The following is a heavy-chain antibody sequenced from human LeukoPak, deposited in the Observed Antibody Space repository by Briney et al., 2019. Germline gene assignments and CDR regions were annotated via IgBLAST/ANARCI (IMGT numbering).Heavy chain of an antibody. CDR3: AKSYYYGSGSYSYYYYTMDV. V-gene: IGHV3-23*01. Sequence: GGSLRLSCEASGFTFSNFAMSWVRQAPGKGLEWVSPISGSDGTTYYADSVKGQFTVSRDNSKNTLYLQMNSLRAEDTAVYYCAKSYYYGSGSYSYYYYTMDVWGQGTTVTVSS. CDR1: GFTFSNFA. J-gene: IGHJ6*02. D-gene: IGHD3-10*01. CDR2: ISGSDGTT.